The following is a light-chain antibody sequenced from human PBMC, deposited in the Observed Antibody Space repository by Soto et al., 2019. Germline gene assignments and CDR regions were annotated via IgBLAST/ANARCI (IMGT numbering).Light chain of an antibody. CDR1: SSDVGGYNY. V-gene: IGLV2-14*01. CDR3: SSYTSSSNWV. J-gene: IGLJ3*02. Sequence: QSVLTQPASVSGSPGQSITISCTGTSSDVGGYNYVSWYQQHPGKAPKLMIYDVSNRPSGVSNRFSGSKSGNTASLPISGLQAEDEADYYCSSYTSSSNWVFGGGTKLTVL. CDR2: DVS.